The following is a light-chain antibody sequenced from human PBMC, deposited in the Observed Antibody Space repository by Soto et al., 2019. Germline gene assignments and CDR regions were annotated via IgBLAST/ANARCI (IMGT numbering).Light chain of an antibody. V-gene: IGLV2-14*01. CDR3: SSYISSSTLVV. J-gene: IGLJ2*01. CDR2: DVS. Sequence: QSALTQPASVSGSPGQSITISCTGTSSDVGGYDYVSWYQQHPGKAPKLMIYDVSNRPSGVSNRFSGSKSGNTASLTISGLQAEDEAEYYCSSYISSSTLVVFGGGTKVTVL. CDR1: SSDVGGYDY.